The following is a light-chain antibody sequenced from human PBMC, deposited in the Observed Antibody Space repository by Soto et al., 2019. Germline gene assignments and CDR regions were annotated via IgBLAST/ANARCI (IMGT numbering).Light chain of an antibody. J-gene: IGKJ1*01. CDR2: GAS. CDR1: QSVSSN. Sequence: ERLMTQSPATLSVSPGERATLSCRASQSVSSNLAWYQQRPGQAPRLLIYGASTRATGLPARFSASGSGTEFTLPISSVQSEDFAVYYCQQYNNWPWTFGQGTKVEIK. CDR3: QQYNNWPWT. V-gene: IGKV3-15*01.